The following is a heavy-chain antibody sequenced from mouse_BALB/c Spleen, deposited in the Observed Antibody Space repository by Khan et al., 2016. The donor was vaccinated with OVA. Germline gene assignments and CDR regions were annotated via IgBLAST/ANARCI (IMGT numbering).Heavy chain of an antibody. V-gene: IGHV1-9*01. J-gene: IGHJ4*01. CDR1: GYTFSNYW. Sequence: QVRLQQSGAELMKPGASVKISCKSTGYTFSNYWIEWVQQRPGHGLEWIGEILPGSDTIHHNEKFKGKATFTADPSSNTAYIQLSSLTSEDSAVYYCASGAGTTYGMDYWGQGTSVTVSS. CDR3: ASGAGTTYGMDY. CDR2: ILPGSDTI. D-gene: IGHD4-1*01.